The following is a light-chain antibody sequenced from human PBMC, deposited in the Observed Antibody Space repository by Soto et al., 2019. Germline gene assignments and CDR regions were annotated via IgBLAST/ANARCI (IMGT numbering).Light chain of an antibody. V-gene: IGKV2-28*01. CDR2: WGS. CDR3: QQSDTLPIT. Sequence: AMTQSPLSMPVTPGEPASISCSSSHSLLHSNGYNYLDWYLQKPGQSPQLLIYWGSNRASGVPDRFTGGGSGTEFTLTISSLQPEDFATYYCQQSDTLPITFGGGTKVDIK. J-gene: IGKJ4*01. CDR1: HSLLHSNGYNY.